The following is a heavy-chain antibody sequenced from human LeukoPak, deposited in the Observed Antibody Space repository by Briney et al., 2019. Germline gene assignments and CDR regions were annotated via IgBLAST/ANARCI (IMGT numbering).Heavy chain of an antibody. CDR3: HVIPRANDYHYGVDV. CDR2: ITCSGATR. V-gene: IGHV3-23*01. J-gene: IGHJ6*02. Sequence: GGSLRLSCAASEFTFSSYAMNWVRQAPGKGLEWVSVITCSGATRYYADSVKGRFTISRDNSKNTLYLQMNSLRAEDTAVYYCHVIPRANDYHYGVDVWGQGTTVSVFS. D-gene: IGHD2-2*01. CDR1: EFTFSSYA.